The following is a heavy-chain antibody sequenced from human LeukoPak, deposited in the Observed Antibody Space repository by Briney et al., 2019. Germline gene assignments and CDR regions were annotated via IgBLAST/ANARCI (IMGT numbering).Heavy chain of an antibody. V-gene: IGHV3-23*01. J-gene: IGHJ4*02. CDR1: GFTFSSYA. D-gene: IGHD5-12*01. Sequence: GGSLRFSCAASGFTFSSYAMSWVRQAPGKGLEWVSAISGSGGSTYYADSVKGRFTISRDNSKNTLYLQMNSLRAEDTAVYYCAKFLRIGYDNFDYWGQGTLATVSS. CDR2: ISGSGGST. CDR3: AKFLRIGYDNFDY.